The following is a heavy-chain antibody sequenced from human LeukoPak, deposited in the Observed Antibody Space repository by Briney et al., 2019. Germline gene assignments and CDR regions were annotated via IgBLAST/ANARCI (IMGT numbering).Heavy chain of an antibody. D-gene: IGHD3-10*01. CDR3: VRDRSPGYFDY. CDR2: ISSSHNNI. CDR1: GFTFSSYR. Sequence: GGSLRLSCAASGFTFSSYRMNWVRQAPGKGLDWVSSISSSHNNIYYADSVKGRFSISRDNARNSLFLQMNSLRTEDTAVYYCVRDRSPGYFDYWGQGTLVTVSS. V-gene: IGHV3-21*01. J-gene: IGHJ4*02.